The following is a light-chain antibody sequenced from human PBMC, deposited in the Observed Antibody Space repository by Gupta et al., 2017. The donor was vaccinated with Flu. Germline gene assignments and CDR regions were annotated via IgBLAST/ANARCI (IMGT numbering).Light chain of an antibody. CDR2: TTS. Sequence: PTTLSGYVGDRATLTCRASQRVRRYLDWYQQKPGQAPKLLIYTTSSRDSGDPARFSGSGYGTEFTLTISSGQPEDFAIYYCQHKNSCPWPFGQGTKVEIK. J-gene: IGKJ1*01. V-gene: IGKV1-13*02. CDR1: QRVRRY. CDR3: QHKNSCPWP.